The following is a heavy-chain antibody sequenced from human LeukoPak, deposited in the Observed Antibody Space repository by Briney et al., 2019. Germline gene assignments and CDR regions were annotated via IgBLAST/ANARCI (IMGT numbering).Heavy chain of an antibody. CDR2: IYYSGNT. J-gene: IGHJ4*02. Sequence: SETLSLTCTVSGGSISSYYWSWIRQPPGKGLEWIGYIYYSGNTNYNPSLKSRVTISVDTSKNQFSLKLSSVTAADTAVYYCARDGPTSVLWGQGTLVTVSS. CDR1: GGSISSYY. CDR3: ARDGPTSVL. V-gene: IGHV4-59*01. D-gene: IGHD1-1*01.